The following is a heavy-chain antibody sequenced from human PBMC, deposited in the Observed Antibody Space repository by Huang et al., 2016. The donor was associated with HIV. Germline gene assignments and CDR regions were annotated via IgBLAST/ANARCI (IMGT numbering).Heavy chain of an antibody. J-gene: IGHJ4*02. CDR1: GFTFSSYA. CDR2: ISGGGGST. V-gene: IGHV3-23*01. CDR3: AKDPYSSSWFDHFDY. D-gene: IGHD6-13*01. Sequence: EVQLLESGGGLVQPGGSLRLSCAAFGFTFSSYAMSGVRQGPGKGREWVSVISGGGGSTYYAYSVKGRFTISRDNSKNTLYLQMNSLRAEDAAVYYCAKDPYSSSWFDHFDYWGQGTLVTVSS.